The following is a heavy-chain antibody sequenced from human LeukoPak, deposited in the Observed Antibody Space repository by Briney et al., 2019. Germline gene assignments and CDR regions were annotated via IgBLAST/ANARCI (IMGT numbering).Heavy chain of an antibody. CDR2: INTNTGYP. CDR3: ARTYYYDSGSYSLDY. V-gene: IGHV7-4-1*02. D-gene: IGHD3-10*01. CDR1: GYTFTSYA. Sequence: ASVKVSCKASGYTFTSYAMNWVRQAPGQGLEWMGWINTNTGYPTYAQGFTGRFVFSLDTSVSTAYLQISSLRAKDTAVYYCARTYYYDSGSYSLDYWSQGTLVTISS. J-gene: IGHJ4*02.